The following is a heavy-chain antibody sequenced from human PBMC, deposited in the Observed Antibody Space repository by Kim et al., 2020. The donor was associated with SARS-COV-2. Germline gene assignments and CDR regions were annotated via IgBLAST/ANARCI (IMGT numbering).Heavy chain of an antibody. J-gene: IGHJ4*02. CDR3: ARRGGRWLQLKVGRDFDY. V-gene: IGHV5-51*01. Sequence: GESLKISCKGSGYSFTSYWIGWVRQMPGKGLEWMGIIYPGDSDTRYSPSFQGQVTISADKSISTAYLQWSSLKASDTAMYYCARRGGRWLQLKVGRDFDYWGQGTLVTVSS. D-gene: IGHD5-12*01. CDR2: IYPGDSDT. CDR1: GYSFTSYW.